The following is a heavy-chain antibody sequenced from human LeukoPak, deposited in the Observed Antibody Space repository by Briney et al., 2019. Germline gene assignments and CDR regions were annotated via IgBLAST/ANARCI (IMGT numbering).Heavy chain of an antibody. J-gene: IGHJ4*02. V-gene: IGHV3-74*01. CDR3: AMGPYYYDSSGYYY. CDR1: GFTFSSYW. Sequence: GGSLRLSCAASGFTFSSYWMHSVRQAPGKGLVWVSRINSDGSSTSYADSVKGRFTISRDHAKNTLYLQMNSLRAEDTAVYYCAMGPYYYDSSGYYYWGQGTLVTVSS. D-gene: IGHD3-22*01. CDR2: INSDGSST.